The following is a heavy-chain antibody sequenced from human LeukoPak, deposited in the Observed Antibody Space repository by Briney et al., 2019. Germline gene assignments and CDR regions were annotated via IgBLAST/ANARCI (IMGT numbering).Heavy chain of an antibody. Sequence: SSETLSLTCSVSGGSLTITSYYWTWIRHHPEEALEWIGYIHPRGTTSHYPSVQSRVTMSLDTSQNRFSLKLTSVTAADTAMYYCARGQDPFKTGYWGQGTLVTVSS. CDR3: ARGQDPFKTGY. CDR1: GGSLTITSYY. D-gene: IGHD1-1*01. CDR2: IHPRGTT. V-gene: IGHV4-31*03. J-gene: IGHJ4*02.